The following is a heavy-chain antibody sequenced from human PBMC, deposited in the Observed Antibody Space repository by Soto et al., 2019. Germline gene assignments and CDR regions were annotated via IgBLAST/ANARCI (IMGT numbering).Heavy chain of an antibody. V-gene: IGHV4-59*01. D-gene: IGHD6-13*01. CDR2: IYYSGST. CDR1: GGSISSYD. J-gene: IGHJ6*02. Sequence: SETLSLTCTVSGGSISSYDWSWIRQPPGKGQEWIGDIYYSGSTNYNPSLKSRVTISVDRSKNQFSLKLSSVTAADTAVYYCARATRTSWYSGYYYGMNVWGQGTTVT. CDR3: ARATRTSWYSGYYYGMNV.